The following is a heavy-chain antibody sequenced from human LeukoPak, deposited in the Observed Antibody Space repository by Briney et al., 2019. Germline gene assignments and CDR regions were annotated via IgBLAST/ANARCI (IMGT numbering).Heavy chain of an antibody. CDR1: GYSFTSYW. J-gene: IGHJ3*02. CDR2: IYAHDSDT. CDR3: ARSSESLSAFDI. D-gene: IGHD2-2*01. V-gene: IGHV5-51*01. Sequence: GESLKISCKGSGYSFTSYWIGWVRQMPGQGLEWMGIIYAHDSDTRYSPSFQGQVTISADKSISTAYLQWSSLKASDTAMYYCARSSESLSAFDIWGQGTLVTVSS.